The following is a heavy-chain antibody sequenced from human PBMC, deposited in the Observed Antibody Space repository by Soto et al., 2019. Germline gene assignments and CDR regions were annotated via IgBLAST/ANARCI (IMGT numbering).Heavy chain of an antibody. D-gene: IGHD2-15*01. J-gene: IGHJ5*01. CDR3: AKGGRPQVHWFDS. CDR2: VSGSGGNT. Sequence: GGSLRLSCAASGFSFGTYTMHWVRQAPGKGLEWVSGVSGSGGNTYYADSVKGRFTISRDSSSNTVYLQMNSLRAEDTAVYYCAKGGRPQVHWFDSWGQGTLVTVSS. V-gene: IGHV3-23*01. CDR1: GFSFGTYT.